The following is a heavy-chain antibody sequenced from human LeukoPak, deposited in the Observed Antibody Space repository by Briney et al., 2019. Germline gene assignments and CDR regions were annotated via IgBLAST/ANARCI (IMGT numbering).Heavy chain of an antibody. CDR2: IYYSGST. Sequence: PSETLSLTCTVSGGSVSNGTYYWSWIRQPPGKGLEWIGYIYYSGSTNYNPSLKSRVTISVDTSKNQCSLKLSSVTTADTAVYYCTRSTNLEAFDIWGQGTMVTVSS. CDR1: GGSVSNGTYY. J-gene: IGHJ3*02. CDR3: TRSTNLEAFDI. D-gene: IGHD2-8*01. V-gene: IGHV4-61*01.